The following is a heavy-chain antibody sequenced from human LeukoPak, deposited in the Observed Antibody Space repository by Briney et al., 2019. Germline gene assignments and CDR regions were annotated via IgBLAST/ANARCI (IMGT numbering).Heavy chain of an antibody. D-gene: IGHD6-13*01. V-gene: IGHV3-30*02. CDR3: AKARLAAAGH. CDR2: IRYDGSNK. J-gene: IGHJ4*02. CDR1: VFTFSSYG. Sequence: PVGSLRLSCAASVFTFSSYGMHWVRQAPRKGLEWVAFIRYDGSNKYYADSVKGRFTISRDNSKNTLYLQMNSLRAEDTAVYYCAKARLAAAGHWGQGTLVTVSS.